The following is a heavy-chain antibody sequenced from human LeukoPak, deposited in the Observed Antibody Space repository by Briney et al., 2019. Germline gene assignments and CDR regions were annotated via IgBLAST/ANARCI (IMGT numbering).Heavy chain of an antibody. CDR2: IYTSGST. Sequence: SETLSLTCTVSGGSISYYYWSWIRQPPGKGLEWIGRIYTSGSTNYNPSLKSRVTISVDTSKNQFSLKLSSVTAADTAVYYCARSLVYCGGDCYYDAFDIWGQGTMVTVSS. CDR1: GGSISYYY. V-gene: IGHV4-4*08. CDR3: ARSLVYCGGDCYYDAFDI. D-gene: IGHD2-21*01. J-gene: IGHJ3*02.